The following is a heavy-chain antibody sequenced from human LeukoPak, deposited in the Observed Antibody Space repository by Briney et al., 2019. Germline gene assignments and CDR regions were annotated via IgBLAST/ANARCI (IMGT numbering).Heavy chain of an antibody. J-gene: IGHJ4*02. CDR2: MNPNSGNT. CDR3: ARGLNYDSSGYYFF. CDR1: GYTFTSYD. D-gene: IGHD3-22*01. V-gene: IGHV1-8*01. Sequence: ASVRVSCKASGYTFTSYDINWVRQATGQGLEWMGWMNPNSGNTGYAQKFQGRVTMTRNTSISTAYMELSSLRSEDTAVYYCARGLNYDSSGYYFFWGQGTLVTVSS.